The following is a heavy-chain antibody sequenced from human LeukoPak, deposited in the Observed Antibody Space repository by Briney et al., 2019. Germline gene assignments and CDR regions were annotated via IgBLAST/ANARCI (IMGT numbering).Heavy chain of an antibody. CDR2: IIPIFGTA. J-gene: IGHJ6*03. D-gene: IGHD3-10*01. Sequence: ASVKVSCKASGGTFSSYAISWVRQAPGQGLEWMGGIIPIFGTANYAQKFQGRVTITADESTSTAYMELSSLRSEDTAVYYCAISGLLWFGDYHYYMDVWGKGTTVTVFS. CDR1: GGTFSSYA. CDR3: AISGLLWFGDYHYYMDV. V-gene: IGHV1-69*01.